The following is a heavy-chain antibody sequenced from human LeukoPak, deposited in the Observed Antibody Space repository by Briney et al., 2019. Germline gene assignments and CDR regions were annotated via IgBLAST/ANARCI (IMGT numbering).Heavy chain of an antibody. Sequence: PGGSLRLSCAASGFTFSSYGMHWVRQAPGKGLEGVAVISYDGSNKYYADSVKGRFTISRDNSKNTLYLQMNSLRAEDTAVYYCAKGPDIVVVPAALKVDWFDHWGQGTLVTVSS. V-gene: IGHV3-30*18. CDR1: GFTFSSYG. CDR2: ISYDGSNK. J-gene: IGHJ5*02. CDR3: AKGPDIVVVPAALKVDWFDH. D-gene: IGHD2-2*01.